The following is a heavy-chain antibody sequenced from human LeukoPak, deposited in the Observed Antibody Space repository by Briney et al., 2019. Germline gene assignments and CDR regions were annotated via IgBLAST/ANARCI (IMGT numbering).Heavy chain of an antibody. D-gene: IGHD6-19*01. Sequence: GGSLRLSCAASGFTFSSYGMHWVRQAPGKGLEWVAVIWYDGSNKYYADSVKGRFTISRDNSKNTLYLQMNSLRAEDTAVYYCARVLSVAGILMAFDIWGQGTMVTVSS. CDR2: IWYDGSNK. CDR3: ARVLSVAGILMAFDI. V-gene: IGHV3-33*01. J-gene: IGHJ3*02. CDR1: GFTFSSYG.